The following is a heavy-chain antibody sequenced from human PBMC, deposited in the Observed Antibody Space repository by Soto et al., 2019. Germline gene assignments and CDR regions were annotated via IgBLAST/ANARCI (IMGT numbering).Heavy chain of an antibody. Sequence: QLQLQESGSGLVRPSQTLSLTCTVSGASIGSGSYSWNWIRQPPGKGLEWIGYLHHSGDTYFNPSLRRRVSISVDRYNNQFSLTLISVTAADTAVYYCARFPLWFGELDYWGQGALVTVSS. J-gene: IGHJ4*02. CDR3: ARFPLWFGELDY. CDR1: GASIGSGSYS. CDR2: LHHSGDT. D-gene: IGHD3-10*01. V-gene: IGHV4-30-2*01.